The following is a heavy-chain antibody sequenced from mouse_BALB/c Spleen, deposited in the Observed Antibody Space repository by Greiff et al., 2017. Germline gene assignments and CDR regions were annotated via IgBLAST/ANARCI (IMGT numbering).Heavy chain of an antibody. Sequence: DVKLVESGGGLVKPGGSLKLSCAASGFTFSSYAMSWVRQSPEKRLEWVAEISSGGSYTYYPDTVTGRFTISRDNAKNTLYLEMSSLRSEDTAMYYCARGAISYFDYWGQGTTLTVSS. CDR1: GFTFSSYA. D-gene: IGHD6-2*01. V-gene: IGHV5-9-4*01. J-gene: IGHJ2*01. CDR3: ARGAISYFDY. CDR2: ISSGGSYT.